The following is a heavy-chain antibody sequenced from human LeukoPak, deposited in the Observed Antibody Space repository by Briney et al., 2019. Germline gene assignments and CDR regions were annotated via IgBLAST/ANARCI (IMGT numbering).Heavy chain of an antibody. D-gene: IGHD3-3*01. Sequence: PGRSLRLACAASVFSFGNHVMHCVRPAPGKGLACGSRINSDGITTRYADAAKGRFTISRDNAKNTLYLQMNDLRGDDTAVYYCARADYDIWSGYFFMHYWGQGTLVSVSS. V-gene: IGHV3-74*01. CDR2: INSDGITT. CDR1: VFSFGNHV. CDR3: ARADYDIWSGYFFMHY. J-gene: IGHJ4*02.